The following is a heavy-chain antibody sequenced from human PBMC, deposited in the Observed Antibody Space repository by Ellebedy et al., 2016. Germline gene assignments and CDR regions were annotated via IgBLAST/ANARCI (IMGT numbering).Heavy chain of an antibody. D-gene: IGHD4-17*01. CDR1: GFIFSNYA. CDR3: ATHRKTTVTDLDY. V-gene: IGHV3-23*01. J-gene: IGHJ4*02. Sequence: GGSLRLSCAASGFIFSNYAMSWVRQAPGKGLECVSSISDSGGTTYYAESVKGRFTISRDNSKNTLFLQMSSLRAEDTATYYCATHRKTTVTDLDYWGQGTLITVSS. CDR2: ISDSGGTT.